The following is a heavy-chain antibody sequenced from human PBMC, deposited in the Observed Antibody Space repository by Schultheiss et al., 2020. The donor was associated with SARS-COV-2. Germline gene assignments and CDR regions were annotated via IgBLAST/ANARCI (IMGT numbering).Heavy chain of an antibody. J-gene: IGHJ6*02. CDR1: GGTFSSYA. CDR3: ARGPDGDPTGYYYGMDV. Sequence: SVKVSCKASGGTFSSYAISWVRQAPGQGLEWMGGIIPIFGTANYAQKFQGRVTITADESTSTAYMELSSLRSEDTAVYYCARGPDGDPTGYYYGMDVWGQGTTVTVSS. D-gene: IGHD4-17*01. V-gene: IGHV1-69*13. CDR2: IIPIFGTA.